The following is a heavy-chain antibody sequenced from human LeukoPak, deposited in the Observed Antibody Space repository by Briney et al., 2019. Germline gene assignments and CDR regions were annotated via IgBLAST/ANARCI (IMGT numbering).Heavy chain of an antibody. V-gene: IGHV3-23*01. CDR1: GFTFSSYG. D-gene: IGHD6-19*01. CDR2: IFGSGGRA. Sequence: PGGSLRLSCTASGFTFSSYGMYWVRQAPGKGLEWVSGIFGSGGRAHYADSVKGRFTISRDNSKNTVYLQMNSLRGEDTAVYYCGKSTTGYSSGRYPGWPVDYWGQGTLVTVSS. CDR3: GKSTTGYSSGRYPGWPVDY. J-gene: IGHJ4*02.